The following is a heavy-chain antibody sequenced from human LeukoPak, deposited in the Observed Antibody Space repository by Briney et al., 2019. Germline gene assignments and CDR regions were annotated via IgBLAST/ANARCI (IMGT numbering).Heavy chain of an antibody. D-gene: IGHD6-13*01. Sequence: PGGSLRLSCAASGFTFSSYGMSWVRQAPGKGLEWVSGISGSGGSTYYADSVKGRFTISRDNSRNTLYLQMNSPRAEDTAVYYCAILPGYSSGWYEVNYWGQGTLVTVSS. CDR3: AILPGYSSGWYEVNY. CDR1: GFTFSSYG. CDR2: ISGSGGST. J-gene: IGHJ4*02. V-gene: IGHV3-23*01.